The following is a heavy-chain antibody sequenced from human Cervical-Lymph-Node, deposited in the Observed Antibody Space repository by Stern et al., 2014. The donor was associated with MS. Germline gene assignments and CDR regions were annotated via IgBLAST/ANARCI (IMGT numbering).Heavy chain of an antibody. Sequence: VQLVESGGGVVQPGRSLRLSCAASGFTFSSYGMHWVRQAPGKGLEWGAVISYDGSNKYYADSVKGRFTISRDNSKNTLYLQMNSLRAEDTAVYYCAKVAVAGELYGMDVWGQGTTVTVSS. CDR3: AKVAVAGELYGMDV. CDR2: ISYDGSNK. CDR1: GFTFSSYG. V-gene: IGHV3-30*18. D-gene: IGHD6-19*01. J-gene: IGHJ6*02.